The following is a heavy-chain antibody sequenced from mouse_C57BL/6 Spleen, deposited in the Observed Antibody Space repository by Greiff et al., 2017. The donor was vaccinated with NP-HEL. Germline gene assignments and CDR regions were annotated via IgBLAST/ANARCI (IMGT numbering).Heavy chain of an antibody. V-gene: IGHV1-78*01. Sequence: VKLMESDAELVKPGASVKISCKVSGYTFTDHTIHWMKQRPEQGLEWIGYIYPRDGSTKYNEKFKGKATLTADKSSSTAYMQLNSLTSEDSAVYFCARYLYYGRWYFDVWGTGTTVTVSS. CDR1: GYTFTDHT. CDR3: ARYLYYGRWYFDV. J-gene: IGHJ1*03. D-gene: IGHD1-1*01. CDR2: IYPRDGST.